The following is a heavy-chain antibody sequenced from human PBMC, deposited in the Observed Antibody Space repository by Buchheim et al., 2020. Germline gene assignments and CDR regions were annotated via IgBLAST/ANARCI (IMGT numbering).Heavy chain of an antibody. V-gene: IGHV1-69*12. CDR1: GGPFSNFV. Sequence: QVHLVQSGAEVKKPGSSVRVSCKASGGPFSNFVVHWVRQAPGQGLEWMGGGIPVFRRADYAQKFQGRVTITAAESTSTSYMELSSLTSEDTAVYYCARDPTQYDILTGYFDSWGQGTL. CDR3: ARDPTQYDILTGYFDS. D-gene: IGHD3-9*01. J-gene: IGHJ4*02. CDR2: GIPVFRRA.